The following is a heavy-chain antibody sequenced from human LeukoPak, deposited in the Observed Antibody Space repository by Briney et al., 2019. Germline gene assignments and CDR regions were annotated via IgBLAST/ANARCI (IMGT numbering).Heavy chain of an antibody. D-gene: IGHD1-1*01. V-gene: IGHV4-4*07. CDR1: GGSISSYY. CDR3: ARVERTRGVDNWFDP. Sequence: SETLSLTCTASGGSISSYYWSWIRQPAGKGLEWIGRIYTSGSTNYNPSLKSRVTMSVDTSKNQFSLKLSSVTAADTAVYYCARVERTRGVDNWFDPWGQGTLVTVSS. CDR2: IYTSGST. J-gene: IGHJ5*02.